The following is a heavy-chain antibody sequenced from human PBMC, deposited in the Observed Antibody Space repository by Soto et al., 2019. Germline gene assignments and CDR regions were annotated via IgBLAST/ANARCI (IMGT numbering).Heavy chain of an antibody. V-gene: IGHV1-2*04. J-gene: IGHJ5*02. CDR1: GYTFTGYY. CDR2: INPNSGGT. D-gene: IGHD3-22*01. CDR3: ARAYYYDSSESYNWFDP. Sequence: QVQLVQSGAEVKKPGASVKVSCKASGYTFTGYYIHWVRQAPGQGLEWMGWINPNSGGTNYAQKFQGWVTMTRDTCISTAYMELSRLRSDDTAVYYCARAYYYDSSESYNWFDPWGQGTLVTVSS.